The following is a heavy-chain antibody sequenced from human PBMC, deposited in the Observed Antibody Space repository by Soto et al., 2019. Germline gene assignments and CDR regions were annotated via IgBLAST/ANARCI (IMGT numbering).Heavy chain of an antibody. Sequence: GGSLRLSCAASGFTLSHAWMSWVRQAPGKGLEWVGRIKSKTDGGAIEYAAPVKGRFTVSGDDSKNTLYLEMNSLKTEDTAVYYCTRDREELTYDILTGDFIQHYYGMDVWGQGTTVTVSS. V-gene: IGHV3-15*01. D-gene: IGHD3-9*01. J-gene: IGHJ6*02. CDR2: IKSKTDGGAI. CDR1: GFTLSHAW. CDR3: TRDREELTYDILTGDFIQHYYGMDV.